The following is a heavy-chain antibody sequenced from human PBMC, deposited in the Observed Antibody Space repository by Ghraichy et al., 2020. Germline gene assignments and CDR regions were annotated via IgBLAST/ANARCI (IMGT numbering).Heavy chain of an antibody. CDR1: GFTFSHYW. J-gene: IGHJ4*02. D-gene: IGHD3-10*01. CDR2: IKQDGSEK. V-gene: IGHV3-7*01. CDR3: ARVLWFGDQIYFDY. Sequence: GGSLRLSCVVSGFTFSHYWMSWVRQAPGKGLEWVANIKQDGSEKYYVASVRGRFTISRDNAKNSLYLQMNSLRAEDTAVYYCARVLWFGDQIYFDYWGQGTLVTVSS.